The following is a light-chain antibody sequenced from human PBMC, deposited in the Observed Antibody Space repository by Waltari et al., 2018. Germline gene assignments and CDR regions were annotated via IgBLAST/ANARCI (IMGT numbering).Light chain of an antibody. CDR1: SSDVGRYTL. V-gene: IGLV2-23*02. Sequence: QSALTQPASVSGSPGQSITISCTGTSSDVGRYTLVSCYQQHPGKAPKLIIYEVSYRPSGVSDRFSGSKSGNTASLTISGLQAEDEADYYCCSYTGSSTMFGGGTKLTVL. J-gene: IGLJ3*02. CDR2: EVS. CDR3: CSYTGSSTM.